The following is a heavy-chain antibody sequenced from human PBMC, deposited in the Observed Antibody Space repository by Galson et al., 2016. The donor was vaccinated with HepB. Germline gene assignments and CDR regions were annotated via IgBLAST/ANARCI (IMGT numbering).Heavy chain of an antibody. CDR3: ARVGYTSGWGKDFDV. V-gene: IGHV4-4*02. D-gene: IGHD6-19*01. J-gene: IGHJ3*01. CDR2: IYHSGYT. Sequence: RQPPGKGLQWIGEIYHSGYTNYNPSLKSRITISVDKSKNQFSLNLSSVTAADTAVYYCARVGYTSGWGKDFDVWGQGTMVSLSS.